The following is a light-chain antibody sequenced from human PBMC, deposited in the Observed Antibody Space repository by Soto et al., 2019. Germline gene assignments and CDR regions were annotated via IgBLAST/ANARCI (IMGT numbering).Light chain of an antibody. CDR1: SSDVGGYNY. Sequence: QSVLTQPASVSGSPGQSITISCTGTSSDVGGYNYVSWYQQHPGKAPKLMIYDVSNRPSGVSNRVSGSKSGNTASLTISGRQAEDEADYYCSSYTSSSTLYVFGTGTKLTVL. CDR2: DVS. J-gene: IGLJ1*01. V-gene: IGLV2-14*01. CDR3: SSYTSSSTLYV.